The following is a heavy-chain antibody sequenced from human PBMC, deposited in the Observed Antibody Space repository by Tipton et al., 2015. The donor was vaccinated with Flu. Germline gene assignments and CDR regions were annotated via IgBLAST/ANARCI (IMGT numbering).Heavy chain of an antibody. CDR3: AKWTYYSDSTPN. CDR2: ISGSRDST. CDR1: GFTFSSYA. Sequence: SLRLSCAASGFTFSSYAMSWVRQAPGKGLEWVSTISGSRDSTHYADSVKGRFTISRDNSKNAVFLQMNSLRAEDTAVYYCAKWTYYSDSTPNWGQGTLVTVS. J-gene: IGHJ1*01. D-gene: IGHD3-22*01. V-gene: IGHV3-23*01.